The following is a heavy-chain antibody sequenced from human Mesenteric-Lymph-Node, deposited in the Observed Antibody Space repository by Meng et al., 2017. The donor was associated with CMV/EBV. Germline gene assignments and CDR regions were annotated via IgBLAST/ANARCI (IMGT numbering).Heavy chain of an antibody. V-gene: IGHV1-2*06. Sequence: KAAGHTVTDYYENWERQARGQGLEWVGRVSTNSGGTYNAQNVQGRVTMNRDTSISTAYMELSRLTSDDTAMYYCARGDSSSWSSAHDYWGQGTLVTVSS. D-gene: IGHD6-13*01. CDR2: VSTNSGGT. J-gene: IGHJ4*02. CDR3: ARGDSSSWSSAHDY. CDR1: GHTVTDYY.